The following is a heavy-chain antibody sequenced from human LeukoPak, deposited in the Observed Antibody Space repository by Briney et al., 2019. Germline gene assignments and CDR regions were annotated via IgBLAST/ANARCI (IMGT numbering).Heavy chain of an antibody. D-gene: IGHD3-16*02. J-gene: IGHJ4*02. Sequence: GGSLRLSCAASGFTFSSYSMNWVRQAPGKGLEWVSYISSSSSTIYYADSVKGRFTISRDNAKNSLYLQMNSLRDEDTAVYYCARDRLTAHRSYYFDYWGQGTLVTVSS. CDR3: ARDRLTAHRSYYFDY. CDR2: ISSSSSTI. V-gene: IGHV3-48*02. CDR1: GFTFSSYS.